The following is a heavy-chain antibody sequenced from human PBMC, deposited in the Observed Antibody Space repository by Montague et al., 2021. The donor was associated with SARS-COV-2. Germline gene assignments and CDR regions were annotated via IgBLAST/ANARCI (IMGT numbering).Heavy chain of an antibody. CDR3: ARLRDGVVPSPILGVGPYYSYYYMDV. V-gene: IGHV4-34*01. Sequence: SETLSLTCAVHGTSLSGYYWNWIRQPPGKGLEWIEEINHGGSTKYSPSLKSRLTISADTSKNQFSLKLTSVAAADTAVYYCARLRDGVVPSPILGVGPYYSYYYMDVWGRGTTVTVSS. CDR1: GTSLSGYY. J-gene: IGHJ6*03. D-gene: IGHD3-10*01. CDR2: INHGGST.